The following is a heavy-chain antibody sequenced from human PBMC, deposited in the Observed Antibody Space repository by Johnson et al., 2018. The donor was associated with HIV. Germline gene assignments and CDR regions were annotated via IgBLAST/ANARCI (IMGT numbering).Heavy chain of an antibody. CDR3: AKRDTAMVDAFDI. D-gene: IGHD5-18*01. J-gene: IGHJ3*02. CDR2: ISWNSGSI. Sequence: MMLVESGGSVVRPGGSLRLSCLGTGFIFENYGMSWVRQAPGKGLVWVSGISWNSGSIGYADSVKCRFTISRDNAKNSLYLQMNSLRAEDTALYYCAKRDTAMVDAFDIWGQGTMVTVSS. V-gene: IGHV3-20*04. CDR1: GFIFENYG.